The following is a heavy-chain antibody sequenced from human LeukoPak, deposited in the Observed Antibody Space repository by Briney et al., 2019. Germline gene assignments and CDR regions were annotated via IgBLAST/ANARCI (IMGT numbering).Heavy chain of an antibody. J-gene: IGHJ4*02. CDR1: GFTVNSNY. CDR2: IYSGGST. Sequence: PGGSLRLSCAASGFTVNSNYMSWVRQAPGKGLEWVSVIYSGGSTNYADSVKGRFTISRDNSKNTLYLQMNGLKAEDTAVYYCARGHRPSYNFDYWGQGTLVTVSS. V-gene: IGHV3-53*01. D-gene: IGHD1-26*01. CDR3: ARGHRPSYNFDY.